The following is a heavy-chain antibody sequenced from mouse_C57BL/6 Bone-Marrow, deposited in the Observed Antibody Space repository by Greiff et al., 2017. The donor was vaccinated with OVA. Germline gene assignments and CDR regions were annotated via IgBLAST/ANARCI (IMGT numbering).Heavy chain of an antibody. CDR3: ARFDGYYWYFDV. Sequence: EVKLMESGGGLVQPGGSLKLSCAASGFTFSDYGMAWVRQAPRTGPEWVAFISNLAYSIYYADTVTGRFTISRENAKNTLYLEMSSLRSEDTAMYYCARFDGYYWYFDVWGTGTTVTVSS. D-gene: IGHD2-3*01. J-gene: IGHJ1*03. CDR2: ISNLAYSI. V-gene: IGHV5-15*01. CDR1: GFTFSDYG.